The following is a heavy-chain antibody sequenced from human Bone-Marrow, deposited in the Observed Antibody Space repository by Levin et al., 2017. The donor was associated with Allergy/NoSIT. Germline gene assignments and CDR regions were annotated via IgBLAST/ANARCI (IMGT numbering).Heavy chain of an antibody. V-gene: IGHV4-4*07. CDR2: FYTSGTT. CDR1: GGSISSDY. Sequence: MSSETLSLTCTVSGGSISSDYWSWIRQPAGKGLEWIGRFYTSGTTNYNPSLKSRVTMPVDTSKNQFSLKLTSVTAADTAVYYCARASRPRDYYDSSGYRYFDLWGRGTLVTVSS. CDR3: ARASRPRDYYDSSGYRYFDL. D-gene: IGHD3-22*01. J-gene: IGHJ2*01.